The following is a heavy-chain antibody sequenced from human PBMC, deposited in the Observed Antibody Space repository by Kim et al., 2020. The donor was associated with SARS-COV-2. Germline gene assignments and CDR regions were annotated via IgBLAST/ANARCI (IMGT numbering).Heavy chain of an antibody. CDR2: INHSGST. CDR3: ARAGPHQLLSPFDY. CDR1: GGSFSGYY. D-gene: IGHD2-2*01. J-gene: IGHJ4*02. V-gene: IGHV4-34*01. Sequence: SETLSLTCAVYGGSFSGYYWSWIRQPPGKGLEWIGEINHSGSTNYNPSLKSRVTISVDTSKNQFSLKLSSVTAADTAVYYCARAGPHQLLSPFDYWGQGTLVTVSS.